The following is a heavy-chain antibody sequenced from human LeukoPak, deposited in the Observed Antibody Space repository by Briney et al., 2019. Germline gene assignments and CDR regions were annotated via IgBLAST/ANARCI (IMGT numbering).Heavy chain of an antibody. CDR1: GFTFSDAW. CDR3: ITLRRGY. D-gene: IGHD5-12*01. CDR2: IESKTDGGTT. J-gene: IGHJ4*02. V-gene: IGHV3-15*04. Sequence: GGSLRLSCAASGFTFSDAWMSWVRQAPGKGLERVGRIESKTDGGTTDYAAPVKGRFTISRDDSRNMVSLQMNSLKTEDTAVYYCITLRRGYWGQGTLVTVSS.